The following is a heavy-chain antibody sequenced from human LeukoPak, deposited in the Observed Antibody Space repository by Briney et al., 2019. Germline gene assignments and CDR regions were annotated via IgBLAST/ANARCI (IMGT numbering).Heavy chain of an antibody. CDR3: ARSSYDSSGYYYEEGYLDY. CDR1: GGCISSYY. J-gene: IGHJ4*02. V-gene: IGHV4-59*01. D-gene: IGHD3-22*01. Sequence: SETLSLTCTVSGGCISSYYWSWIRQPPGKGLEWIGYIYYSGSTNYNPSLKSRVTISVDTSKNQFSLKLSSVTAADTAVYYCARSSYDSSGYYYEEGYLDYWGQGTLVTVSS. CDR2: IYYSGST.